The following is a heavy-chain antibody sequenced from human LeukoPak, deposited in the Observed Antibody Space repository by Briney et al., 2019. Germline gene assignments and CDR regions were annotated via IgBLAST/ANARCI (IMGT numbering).Heavy chain of an antibody. D-gene: IGHD6-19*01. V-gene: IGHV2-5*02. CDR1: GFSLSTGGVG. CDR2: IYWDDDE. CDR3: VHSNLYSSAWYAPGVFDY. Sequence: SGPTLVKPTQTLTPTCTFSGFSLSTGGVGVGWIRLPSGKALEWLALIYWDDDERYSPSLRSRLTITKDTSNAQVVLTMTNMDPVDTATYYCVHSNLYSSAWYAPGVFDYWGQGTLVTVSS. J-gene: IGHJ4*02.